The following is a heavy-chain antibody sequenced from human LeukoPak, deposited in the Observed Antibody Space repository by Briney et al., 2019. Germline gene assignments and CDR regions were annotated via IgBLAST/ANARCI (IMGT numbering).Heavy chain of an antibody. CDR2: IWYDGSNK. D-gene: IGHD4-17*01. CDR3: ARGGRTTWHGMDV. Sequence: GGSLRLSCAASGFTFSTYGMHWVRQAPGKGLEWVAVIWYDGSNKNYADSVKGRFTISRDNSKDTLYLQMNSLRAEDTAVYYCARGGRTTWHGMDVWGQGTTVTVSS. CDR1: GFTFSTYG. V-gene: IGHV3-33*08. J-gene: IGHJ6*02.